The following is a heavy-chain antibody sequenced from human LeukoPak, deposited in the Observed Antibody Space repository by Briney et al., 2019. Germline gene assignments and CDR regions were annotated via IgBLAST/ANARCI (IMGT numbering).Heavy chain of an antibody. V-gene: IGHV1-2*05. D-gene: IGHD3-22*01. CDR2: INPNSGGT. J-gene: IGHJ4*02. Sequence: ASVKVSCKASGYIFTDYYMHWVRQAPGQELGWMGRINPNSGGTNYAQKFQGRVTMTRDTSISTAYMELSRLRSDDTVVYYCARDPHYYYDSSGYLGGFDYWGQGTLVTVSS. CDR1: GYIFTDYY. CDR3: ARDPHYYYDSSGYLGGFDY.